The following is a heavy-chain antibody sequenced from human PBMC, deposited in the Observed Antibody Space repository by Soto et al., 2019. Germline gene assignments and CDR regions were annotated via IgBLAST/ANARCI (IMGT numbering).Heavy chain of an antibody. J-gene: IGHJ5*02. D-gene: IGHD2-15*01. CDR2: IIPIFGTA. CDR1: GGTFSSYA. Sequence: SVKVSCKASGGTFSSYAISWVRQAPGQGLEWMGGIIPIFGTANYAQKFQGRVTITADESTSTAYMELSSLRSEDTAVYYCARVPSGYCSGGSCYWDNWFDPWGQGTLVTVSS. CDR3: ARVPSGYCSGGSCYWDNWFDP. V-gene: IGHV1-69*13.